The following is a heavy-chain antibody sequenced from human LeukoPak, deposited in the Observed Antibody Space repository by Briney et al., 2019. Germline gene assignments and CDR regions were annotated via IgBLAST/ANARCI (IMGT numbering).Heavy chain of an antibody. V-gene: IGHV7-4-1*02. J-gene: IGHJ4*02. Sequence: ASVKVSCKASGYTFTSYAMNWVRQAPGQGLEWMGWINTNTGNPTYAQGFTGRFVFSLDTSVSTAYLQISSLKAEDTAVYYCARERESSNWNDAPIDYWGQGTLVTVSS. CDR3: ARERESSNWNDAPIDY. CDR2: INTNTGNP. D-gene: IGHD1-20*01. CDR1: GYTFTSYA.